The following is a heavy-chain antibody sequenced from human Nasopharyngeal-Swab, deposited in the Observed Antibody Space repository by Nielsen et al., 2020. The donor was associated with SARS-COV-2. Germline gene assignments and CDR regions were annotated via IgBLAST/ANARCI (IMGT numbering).Heavy chain of an antibody. V-gene: IGHV4-38-2*02. Sequence: SETLSLTCTVSGYSISSGYYWGWIRQPPGKGLEWIGSIYHSGSTNYNPSLKSRVTISVDKSKNQFSLKLSSVTAADTAVYYCASFYYGSSGSVGAFDIWGQGTMVTVSS. J-gene: IGHJ3*02. CDR1: GYSISSGYY. CDR3: ASFYYGSSGSVGAFDI. CDR2: IYHSGST. D-gene: IGHD3-22*01.